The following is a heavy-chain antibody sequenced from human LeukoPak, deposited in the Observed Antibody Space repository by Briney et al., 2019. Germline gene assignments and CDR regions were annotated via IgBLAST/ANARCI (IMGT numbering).Heavy chain of an antibody. CDR1: GFTFSSYW. V-gene: IGHV3-7*01. CDR3: AREGTYYEYVWGSSP. CDR2: IKHDGSEK. Sequence: PGGSLRLSCTASGFTFSSYWMSWVHQAPGKGLEWVANIKHDGSEKYYVDSVKGRFTISRDNAKNSLYLQMNSLRAEDTAVYYCAREGTYYEYVWGSSPGGQGTLVTVSS. D-gene: IGHD3-16*01. J-gene: IGHJ4*02.